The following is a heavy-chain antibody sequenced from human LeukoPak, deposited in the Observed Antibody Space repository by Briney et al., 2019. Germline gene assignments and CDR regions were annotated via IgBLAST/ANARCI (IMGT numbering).Heavy chain of an antibody. CDR3: AKDISGYPLYYFDY. CDR2: ISSSSSNI. J-gene: IGHJ4*02. D-gene: IGHD3-22*01. CDR1: GFTFSSYS. Sequence: GGSLRLSCAASGFTFSSYSMNWVRQAPGKGLEWVSYISSSSSNIYYADSVRGRFTISRDNAKNSLYLQMNSLRAEDTAVYYCAKDISGYPLYYFDYWGQGTLVTVSS. V-gene: IGHV3-48*01.